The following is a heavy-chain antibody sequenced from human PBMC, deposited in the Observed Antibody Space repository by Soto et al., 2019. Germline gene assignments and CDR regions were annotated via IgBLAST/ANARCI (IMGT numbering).Heavy chain of an antibody. J-gene: IGHJ4*02. CDR3: AKYLVGVVTPFDY. CDR2: ISGSGGST. D-gene: IGHD1-26*01. Sequence: EVQLLESGGGLVQPGGSLRLSCAASGFTFSSYAMSWVRQAPGKGLEWVSAISGSGGSTYYADSAKGRFTISRDNSKNTLYLQMNSLRAEDTAVYYCAKYLVGVVTPFDYWGQGTLVTVSS. CDR1: GFTFSSYA. V-gene: IGHV3-23*01.